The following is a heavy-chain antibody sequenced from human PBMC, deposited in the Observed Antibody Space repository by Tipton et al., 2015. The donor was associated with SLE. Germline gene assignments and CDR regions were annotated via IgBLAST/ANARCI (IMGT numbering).Heavy chain of an antibody. D-gene: IGHD6-13*01. CDR3: ARQGQQLVRPYYYGMDV. Sequence: LRLSCTVSGGSISSYYWSWIRQPPGKGLEWIGYIYYSGSTNYNPSLKSRVTISVDTSKNQFSLKLSSVTAAGTAVYYCARQGQQLVRPYYYGMDVWGQGTTVTVSS. V-gene: IGHV4-59*08. CDR2: IYYSGST. CDR1: GGSISSYY. J-gene: IGHJ6*02.